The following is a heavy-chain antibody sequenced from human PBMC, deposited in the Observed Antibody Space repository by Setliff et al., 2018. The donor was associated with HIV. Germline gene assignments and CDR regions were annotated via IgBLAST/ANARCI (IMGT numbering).Heavy chain of an antibody. Sequence: SETLSLTCTVSGGSISSYYWSWIRQPAGEGLEWIGRIYTSGSTNYNPSLKSRVTMSVDTSKNQFSLKLSSVTAADTAVYYCARTHPTVTKDYFDYWGQGTLVTVSS. J-gene: IGHJ4*02. D-gene: IGHD4-17*01. CDR3: ARTHPTVTKDYFDY. V-gene: IGHV4-4*07. CDR1: GGSISSYY. CDR2: IYTSGST.